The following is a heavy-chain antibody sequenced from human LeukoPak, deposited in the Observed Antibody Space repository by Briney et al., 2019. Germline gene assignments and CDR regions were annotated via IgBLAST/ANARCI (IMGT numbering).Heavy chain of an antibody. Sequence: TSETLSLTCTVSGDSISSGGYYWSWIRQHPGKGLEWIGYIYYSGSTYYNPSLKSRVTISVDTSKNQFPLKLSSVTAADTAVYYCAREDSSSWYNWFDPWGQGTLVTVSS. CDR2: IYYSGST. V-gene: IGHV4-31*03. CDR1: GDSISSGGYY. D-gene: IGHD6-13*01. CDR3: AREDSSSWYNWFDP. J-gene: IGHJ5*02.